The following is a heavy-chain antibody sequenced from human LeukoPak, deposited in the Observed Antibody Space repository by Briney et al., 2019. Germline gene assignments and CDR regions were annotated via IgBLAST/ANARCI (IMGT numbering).Heavy chain of an antibody. J-gene: IGHJ4*02. D-gene: IGHD3-22*01. CDR1: GGSISSYY. CDR2: IYTSGST. Sequence: PSETLSLTCTVSGGSISSYYWSWIRQPAGKGLEWIGRIYTSGSTNYNPSLKSRVTISIDTSKSQFSLKLSSVTAADTAVYYCARARWSYYYDSSGYSPYYFDYWGQGTLVTVSS. CDR3: ARARWSYYYDSSGYSPYYFDY. V-gene: IGHV4-4*07.